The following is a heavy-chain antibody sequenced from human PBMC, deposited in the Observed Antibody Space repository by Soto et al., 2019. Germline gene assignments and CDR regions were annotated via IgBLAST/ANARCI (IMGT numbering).Heavy chain of an antibody. V-gene: IGHV4-39*01. CDR3: ARLIRVWFGESTVYFDY. D-gene: IGHD3-10*01. J-gene: IGHJ4*02. CDR1: GGSISSSSYY. Sequence: SETLSLTCTVSGGSISSSSYYWGWIRQPPGKGLEWIGSIYYSGSTYYNPSLKSRVTISVDTSKNQFSLKLSSVTAADTAVYYCARLIRVWFGESTVYFDYWGQGTLVTVSS. CDR2: IYYSGST.